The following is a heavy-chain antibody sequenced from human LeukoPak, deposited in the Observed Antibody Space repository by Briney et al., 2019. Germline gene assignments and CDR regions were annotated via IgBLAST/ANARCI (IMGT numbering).Heavy chain of an antibody. CDR1: GNYW. CDR2: INSDGSWT. Sequence: GGSLRLSCAASGNYWMHWVRQAPGKGLLWVSHINSDGSWTTYADSVNGRFTISRDNAKNTLYLQMNSLRAEDTAVYYCASSPSTGGKWGQGTLVTVSS. J-gene: IGHJ4*02. V-gene: IGHV3-74*01. CDR3: ASSPSTGGK. D-gene: IGHD1-14*01.